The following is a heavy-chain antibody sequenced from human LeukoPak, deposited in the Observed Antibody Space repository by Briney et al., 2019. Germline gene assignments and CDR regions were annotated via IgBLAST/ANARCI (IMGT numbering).Heavy chain of an antibody. CDR1: GFTFSSYA. V-gene: IGHV3-23*01. D-gene: IGHD4-17*01. Sequence: QSGGSLRLSCAASGFTFSSYAMSWVRQAPGKGLEWVSAISGSGGSTYYADSVKGRFTISRDNSKNTLYLQMNSLRAEDTAVYYCAKDLHGDYVPSYYYYYGMDVWGQGTTVTVSS. J-gene: IGHJ6*02. CDR2: ISGSGGST. CDR3: AKDLHGDYVPSYYYYYGMDV.